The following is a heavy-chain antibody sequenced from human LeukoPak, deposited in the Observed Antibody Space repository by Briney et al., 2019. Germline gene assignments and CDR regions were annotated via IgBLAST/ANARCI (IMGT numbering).Heavy chain of an antibody. Sequence: SETLSLTCTVSGGYISSYYWSWIRQPPGKGLEWIGYIYYSGSTNYNPSFKSRVTISVDTSKNQFSLKLSSVTAADTAVYYCARAAAAAPAEYFQHWGQGTLVTVSS. CDR1: GGYISSYY. CDR2: IYYSGST. CDR3: ARAAAAAPAEYFQH. D-gene: IGHD6-13*01. V-gene: IGHV4-59*01. J-gene: IGHJ1*01.